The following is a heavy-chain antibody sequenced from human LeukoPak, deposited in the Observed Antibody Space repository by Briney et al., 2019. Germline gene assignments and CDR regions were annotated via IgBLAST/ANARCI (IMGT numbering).Heavy chain of an antibody. Sequence: EASVKVSCKASGYTFTSYDINWVRQATGQGLEWMGWMNPNSGNTGYAQKFQGRVTMTRNTSISTAYMELSSLRSEDTAVYYCARDYYDILTGYKNAFDIWGQGTMVTVSS. CDR1: GYTFTSYD. D-gene: IGHD3-9*01. J-gene: IGHJ3*02. CDR3: ARDYYDILTGYKNAFDI. CDR2: MNPNSGNT. V-gene: IGHV1-8*01.